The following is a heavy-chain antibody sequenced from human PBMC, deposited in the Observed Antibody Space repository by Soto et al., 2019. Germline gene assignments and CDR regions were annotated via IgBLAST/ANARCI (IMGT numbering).Heavy chain of an antibody. CDR1: GGSISSYY. D-gene: IGHD4-17*01. V-gene: IGHV4-4*07. CDR2: IYSSGST. Sequence: QVQLQESGPGLVKPSETLSLTCTVSGGSISSYYWSWIRQPAGKGLEYIGRIYSSGSTNYNPSLKSRVTMSVDTSKNQSSLTLTSVTGADTAVYYCARGHGDYVDSWGQGTLVTVSS. J-gene: IGHJ4*02. CDR3: ARGHGDYVDS.